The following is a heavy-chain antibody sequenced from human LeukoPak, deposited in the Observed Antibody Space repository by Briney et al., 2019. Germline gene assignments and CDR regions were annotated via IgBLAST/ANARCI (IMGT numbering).Heavy chain of an antibody. CDR3: ARVRYSYGLNYFDY. D-gene: IGHD5-18*01. V-gene: IGHV4-30-2*01. CDR2: IYHSGST. J-gene: IGHJ4*02. CDR1: GGSISSGGYS. Sequence: SETLSLTCAVSGGSISSGGYSWSWIRQPPGKGLEWIGYIYHSGSTYYSPSLKSRVTISVDRSKNQFSLKLSSVTAADTAVYYCARVRYSYGLNYFDYWGQGTLVTVSS.